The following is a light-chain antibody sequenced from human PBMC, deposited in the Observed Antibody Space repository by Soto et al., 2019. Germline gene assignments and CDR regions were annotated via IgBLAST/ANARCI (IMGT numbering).Light chain of an antibody. V-gene: IGKV1-5*01. CDR2: DAS. J-gene: IGKJ1*01. Sequence: DIQMTQSPSSLSASXXDIVXITCRASQSVSGWLAWYQQKPGEAPXXLIYDASALPRGVPSRFSGSGSGTEFTLTISSLQPDDFATYYCQQYNSYETFGQGTKVDIK. CDR3: QQYNSYET. CDR1: QSVSGW.